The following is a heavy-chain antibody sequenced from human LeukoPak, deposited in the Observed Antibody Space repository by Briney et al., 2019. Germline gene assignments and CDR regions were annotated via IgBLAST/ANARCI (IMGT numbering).Heavy chain of an antibody. D-gene: IGHD1-26*01. CDR1: GFTFNNYG. J-gene: IGHJ4*02. Sequence: PGRSLRLSCAASGFTFNNYGMHWVRQAPGKGLDWVAVIWFDGSKKDYADSVKGRFTISRDNSKNTVYLQMDSLRGDDTAVYYCARFRSWAGILGLSSPYFDSWGQGTLVTVSS. V-gene: IGHV3-33*01. CDR3: ARFRSWAGILGLSSPYFDS. CDR2: IWFDGSKK.